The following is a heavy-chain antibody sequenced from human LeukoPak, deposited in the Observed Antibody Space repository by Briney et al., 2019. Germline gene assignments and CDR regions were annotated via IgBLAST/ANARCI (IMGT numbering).Heavy chain of an antibody. CDR1: GGSISSGSYY. Sequence: SETLSLTCTVSGGSISSGSYYWSWIRQPAGKGLEWIGRIYTSGSTNYNPSLKSRVTISVDTSKNQFSLKLSSVTAADTAVYYCAREEAILGFLVDYWGQGTLVTVSS. V-gene: IGHV4-61*02. D-gene: IGHD3-3*01. CDR3: AREEAILGFLVDY. J-gene: IGHJ4*02. CDR2: IYTSGST.